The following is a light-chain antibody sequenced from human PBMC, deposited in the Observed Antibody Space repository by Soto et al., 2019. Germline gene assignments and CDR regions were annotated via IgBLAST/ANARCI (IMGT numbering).Light chain of an antibody. CDR2: GAS. J-gene: IGKJ2*01. V-gene: IGKV3-20*01. Sequence: EIVLTQSPGTLSLSPGERATLSCRASQSFTSRSLAWYQQKPGLAPRLLISGASNRAAGIPDRFSGSGSGTDFTLTISRLEPEDFAVYYCQQYAGSLYTFAQGTKVDIK. CDR3: QQYAGSLYT. CDR1: QSFTSRS.